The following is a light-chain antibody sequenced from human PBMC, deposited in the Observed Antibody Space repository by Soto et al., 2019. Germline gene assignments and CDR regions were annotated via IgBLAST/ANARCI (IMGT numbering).Light chain of an antibody. CDR2: SHN. CDR1: SPNIGSNT. V-gene: IGLV1-44*01. J-gene: IGLJ3*02. CDR3: ATWDDSRNGVV. Sequence: ALTQPPSASGTPGQRVTISCSGRSPNIGSNTVNWYRQLPGRAPKLLIYSHNQRPSGVPDRFSGSRSGTSASLAISGLQSEVEADYYCATWDDSRNGVVFGGGTKVTVL.